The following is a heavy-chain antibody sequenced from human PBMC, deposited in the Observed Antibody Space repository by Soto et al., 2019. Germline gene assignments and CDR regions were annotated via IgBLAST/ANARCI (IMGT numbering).Heavy chain of an antibody. V-gene: IGHV4-39*01. Sequence: PSETLSLTCTVSGGSISSSSYYWGWIRQPPGKGLEWIGSIYYSGSTYYNTSLKSRVTISVDTSKKQFSLKLSSVTAADTAVYYCASAYYDILTGTYYYYGMDVWGQGTTVTVSS. D-gene: IGHD3-9*01. CDR3: ASAYYDILTGTYYYYGMDV. CDR1: GGSISSSSYY. J-gene: IGHJ6*02. CDR2: IYYSGST.